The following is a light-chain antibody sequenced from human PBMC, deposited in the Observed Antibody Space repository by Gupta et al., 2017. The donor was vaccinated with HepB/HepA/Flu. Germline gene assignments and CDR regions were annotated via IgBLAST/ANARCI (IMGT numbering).Light chain of an antibody. J-gene: IGKJ1*01. CDR3: QHYGTGA. CDR1: QSVANSY. CDR2: GGS. V-gene: IGKV3-20*01. Sequence: DIVLTQSPGTLSVSPGERATLSCRASQSVANSYVAWYQQRPGQAPRLLIYGGSTRATDIPDRFSGSGSGTDFTLAINRLEPEDFAVYFCQHYGTGAFGQGTKVDI.